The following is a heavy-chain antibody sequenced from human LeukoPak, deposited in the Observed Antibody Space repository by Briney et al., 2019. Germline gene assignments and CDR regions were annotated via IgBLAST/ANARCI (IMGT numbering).Heavy chain of an antibody. J-gene: IGHJ5*02. CDR3: ARHFSDGGNGNWFDP. CDR2: IIPILGIA. Sequence: SVKVSCKASGGTFSSYTISWVRQAPGQGLEWMGRIIPILGIANYAQKFQGRVTITADKSTSTAYMELSSLRSEDTAVYYCARHFSDGGNGNWFDPWGQGTLVTVSS. CDR1: GGTFSSYT. V-gene: IGHV1-69*02. D-gene: IGHD4-23*01.